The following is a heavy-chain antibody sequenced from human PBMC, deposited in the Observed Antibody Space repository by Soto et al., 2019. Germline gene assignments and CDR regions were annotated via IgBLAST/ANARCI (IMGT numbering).Heavy chain of an antibody. CDR1: GYTFTDYY. Sequence: ASVKVSCKASGYTFTDYYMHWVRQAPGQGLEWMGWINPNSGGTNYAQKFQGRVTMTRDTSISTAYMELSRLRSDDTAVYYCARERGLVLMVYARGYGMDVWGQGTTVTSP. D-gene: IGHD2-8*01. CDR2: INPNSGGT. J-gene: IGHJ6*02. V-gene: IGHV1-2*02. CDR3: ARERGLVLMVYARGYGMDV.